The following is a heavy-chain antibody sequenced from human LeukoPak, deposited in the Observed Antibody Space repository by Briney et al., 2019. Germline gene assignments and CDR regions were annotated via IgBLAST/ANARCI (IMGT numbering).Heavy chain of an antibody. CDR3: ARARWSSTGWFLGY. CDR1: GFTFSSYW. CDR2: VNPQGTAT. D-gene: IGHD6-19*01. Sequence: GGSLRLSCAASGFTFSSYWMHWVRQAPGKGLVWVSRVNPQGTATSYTDSVKGRFTISRDNAKDALHLQMDKLRAEDTAVYYCARARWSSTGWFLGYWGQGTLVTVSS. V-gene: IGHV3-74*01. J-gene: IGHJ4*02.